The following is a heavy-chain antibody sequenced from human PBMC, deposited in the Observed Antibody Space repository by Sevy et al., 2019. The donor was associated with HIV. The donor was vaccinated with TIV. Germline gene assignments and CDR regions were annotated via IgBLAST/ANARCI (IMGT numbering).Heavy chain of an antibody. J-gene: IGHJ5*02. CDR3: TTNYGGNLDWFDP. Sequence: GGSLRLSCAASGFTFSNAWMSWVRQAPGKGLEWVGRIKSKTDGGTTDYAAPVKGRFTISRDDSKNTLYLQMNSLKTEDTAVYYCTTNYGGNLDWFDPWGQGTLVTVSS. D-gene: IGHD4-17*01. V-gene: IGHV3-15*01. CDR1: GFTFSNAW. CDR2: IKSKTDGGTT.